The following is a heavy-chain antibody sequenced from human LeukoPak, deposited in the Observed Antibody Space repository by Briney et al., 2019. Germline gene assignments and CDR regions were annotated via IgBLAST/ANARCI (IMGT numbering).Heavy chain of an antibody. CDR2: INWNGGTT. Sequence: GGSLRLSCVASGLTFDDYGMSWVRHAPGKGVEWVSGINWNGGTTTYADSVKGRFTISRDNAKNSLYLQMNSLRVEDTAFYYCARNSGANVYTYSFQYWGRGTLVTVSS. CDR1: GLTFDDYG. J-gene: IGHJ4*02. D-gene: IGHD1-26*01. CDR3: ARNSGANVYTYSFQY. V-gene: IGHV3-20*04.